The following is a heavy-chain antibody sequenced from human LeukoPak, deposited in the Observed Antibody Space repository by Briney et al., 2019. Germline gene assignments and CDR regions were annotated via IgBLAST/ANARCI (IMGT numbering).Heavy chain of an antibody. V-gene: IGHV3-33*06. CDR1: GFTFSSYG. Sequence: GGSLRLSCAASGFTFSSYGMHWVRQAPGKGLEWVAVIWYDGSNKYYADSVKGRFTISRDNSKNTLYLQMNSLRAEDTAVYYCAKEARGYYDSSGGYYFDYWGQGTLDTVSS. CDR3: AKEARGYYDSSGGYYFDY. J-gene: IGHJ4*02. CDR2: IWYDGSNK. D-gene: IGHD3-22*01.